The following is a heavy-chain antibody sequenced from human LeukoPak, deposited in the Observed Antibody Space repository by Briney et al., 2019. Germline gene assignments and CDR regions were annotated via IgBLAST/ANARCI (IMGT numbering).Heavy chain of an antibody. CDR1: GFTFSSYD. CDR3: ARGPPLFDP. V-gene: IGHV3-48*01. J-gene: IGHJ5*02. CDR2: ISISSSPI. Sequence: PGGSLRLSCAASGFTFSSYDMNWIRQAPGKGLEWVSYISISSSPIYYADSVKGRFTISRDNAKNSLYLQMNSLRAEDTAIYYCARGPPLFDPWGQGTLVTVSS.